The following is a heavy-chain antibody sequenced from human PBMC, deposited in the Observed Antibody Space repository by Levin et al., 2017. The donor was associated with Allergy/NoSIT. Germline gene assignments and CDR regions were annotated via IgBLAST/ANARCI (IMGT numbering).Heavy chain of an antibody. CDR2: ITSSSSYT. V-gene: IGHV3-11*05. D-gene: IGHD1-26*01. J-gene: IGHJ4*02. Sequence: GESLKISCVASGFTFSEHYMSWIRQAPGKGLEWLSYITSSSSYTNYADSVKGRFTISRDNARNSLYLQMNSLRAEDTAVYFCARDAGGRSAGADYFDFWGQGTLVTVSS. CDR1: GFTFSEHY. CDR3: ARDAGGRSAGADYFDF.